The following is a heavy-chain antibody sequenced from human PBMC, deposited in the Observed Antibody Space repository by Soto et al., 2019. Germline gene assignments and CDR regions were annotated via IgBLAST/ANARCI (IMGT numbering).Heavy chain of an antibody. J-gene: IGHJ4*02. Sequence: PGGSLRPSCEASGVAFSRCGMSWIRQAPGKGLEWVSSSSVSGSSTFYADSVKGRFTISRDNSKNTLSLQMTSLRAEDTAIYYCAKNWASGTHLRTAFASWGQGNLVTVSS. CDR2: SSVSGSST. CDR1: GVAFSRCG. V-gene: IGHV3-23*01. CDR3: AKNWASGTHLRTAFAS. D-gene: IGHD1-7*01.